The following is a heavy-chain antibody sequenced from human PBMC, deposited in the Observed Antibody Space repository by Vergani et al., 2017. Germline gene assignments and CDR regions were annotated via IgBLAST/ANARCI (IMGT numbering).Heavy chain of an antibody. CDR2: IYYSGST. CDR3: ARGTPGIAVAGSLNWFDP. CDR1: GDSISSGDYY. J-gene: IGHJ5*02. D-gene: IGHD6-19*01. V-gene: IGHV4-30-4*08. Sequence: QVQLQESGPGLVKPSETLSLTCAVSGDSISSGDYYWSWIRQPPGKGLEWIGYIYYSGSTYYNPSLKSRVTISVDTSKNQFSLKLSSVTAADTAVYYCARGTPGIAVAGSLNWFDPWGQGTLVTVSS.